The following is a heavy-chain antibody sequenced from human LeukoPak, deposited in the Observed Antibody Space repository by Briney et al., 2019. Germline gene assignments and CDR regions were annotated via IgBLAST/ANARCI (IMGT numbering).Heavy chain of an antibody. J-gene: IGHJ5*02. V-gene: IGHV1-8*03. D-gene: IGHD6-6*01. CDR3: ARVKQLVRRGANWVDP. CDR1: GYTFTSYD. CDR2: MNPNSGNT. Sequence: GASVKVSCKASGYTFTSYDINWVRQATGQGLEWMGWMNPNSGNTGYAQKFQGRVIITRNTSISTAYMELSSLRSEDTAVYYCARVKQLVRRGANWVDPWGQGTLVTVSS.